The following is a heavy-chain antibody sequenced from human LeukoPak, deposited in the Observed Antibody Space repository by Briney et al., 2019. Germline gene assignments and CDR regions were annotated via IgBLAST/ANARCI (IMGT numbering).Heavy chain of an antibody. J-gene: IGHJ4*02. V-gene: IGHV3-30*04. CDR1: GFTFSSYA. CDR2: ISYDGSNK. Sequence: PGRSLRLSCTASGFTFSSYAMHWVRQAPGKGLEWVAIISYDGSNKYYADSVKGRFTISRDNSKNTLYLQMNSLRDEDTAVYYCARDFYSSDWYQGYFDYWGQGTLVTVSS. CDR3: ARDFYSSDWYQGYFDY. D-gene: IGHD6-19*01.